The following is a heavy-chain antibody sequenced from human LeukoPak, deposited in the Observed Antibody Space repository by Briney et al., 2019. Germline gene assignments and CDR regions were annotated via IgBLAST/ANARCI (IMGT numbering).Heavy chain of an antibody. J-gene: IGHJ4*02. CDR2: INPNSGGT. CDR3: ARASIAARNLDY. CDR1: GYTFTGYY. D-gene: IGHD6-6*01. V-gene: IGHV1-2*02. Sequence: ASVKVSCKASGYTFTGYYMHWVRQAPGQGLEWMGWINPNSGGTNYAQKFQGRVTMTRDTSISTAYMELSRLRSDDTAVYYCARASIAARNLDYWGQGTLVTVSS.